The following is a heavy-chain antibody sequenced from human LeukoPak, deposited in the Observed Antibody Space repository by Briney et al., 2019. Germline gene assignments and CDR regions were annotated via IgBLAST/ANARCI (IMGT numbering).Heavy chain of an antibody. J-gene: IGHJ5*02. Sequence: SSISPVSGSSISKVYYWGWIRQSPGKGLEWIGSIYHSGSTYYKPSLKSRVTISVDTSKNQFSLKLNSVTAADTAVYYCARGGYYGSGNDFRFDPWGQGTLVTVSS. CDR3: ARGGYYGSGNDFRFDP. D-gene: IGHD3-10*01. CDR1: GSSISKVYY. CDR2: IYHSGST. V-gene: IGHV4-38-2*02.